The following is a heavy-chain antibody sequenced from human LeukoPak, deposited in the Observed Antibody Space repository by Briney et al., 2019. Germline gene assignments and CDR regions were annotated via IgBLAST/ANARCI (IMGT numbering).Heavy chain of an antibody. CDR1: GGTFSSYA. Sequence: SVKVSCKASGGTFSSYAISWVRQAPGQGLKWMGRIIPIFGIANYAQKFQGRVTITADKSTSTAYKELSSLRSEDTAVYYCASGYYYDSSGYDLESYFDYWGQGTLVTVSS. CDR3: ASGYYYDSSGYDLESYFDY. D-gene: IGHD3-22*01. V-gene: IGHV1-69*04. CDR2: IIPIFGIA. J-gene: IGHJ4*02.